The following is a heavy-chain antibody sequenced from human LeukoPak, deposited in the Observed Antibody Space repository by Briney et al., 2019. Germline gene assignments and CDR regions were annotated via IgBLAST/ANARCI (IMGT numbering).Heavy chain of an antibody. CDR3: ARTYCSSTSCYYYYYYMDV. CDR1: GYTFTSYG. Sequence: ASVKVSCKASGYTFTSYGISWVRQAPGQGLEWMGWMNPNSGNTGYAQKFQGRVTMTRNTSISTAYMELSSLRSEDTAVYYCARTYCSSTSCYYYYYYMDVWGKGTTVTISS. J-gene: IGHJ6*03. V-gene: IGHV1-8*02. D-gene: IGHD2-2*01. CDR2: MNPNSGNT.